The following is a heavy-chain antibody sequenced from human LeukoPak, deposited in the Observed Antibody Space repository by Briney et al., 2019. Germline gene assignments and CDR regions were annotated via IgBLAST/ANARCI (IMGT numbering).Heavy chain of an antibody. CDR3: ARGGPSGSSLQSY. D-gene: IGHD1-26*01. CDR2: IKQDGSEK. CDR1: GFTFSSYW. Sequence: GGSLRLSCAASGFTFSSYWMSWVRQAPGKGLEWVANIKQDGSEKYYVDSVKGRFTISRDNAKNSLYLQMNSLRAEDTAVYYCARGGPSGSSLQSYWGQGTLVTVSS. J-gene: IGHJ4*02. V-gene: IGHV3-7*01.